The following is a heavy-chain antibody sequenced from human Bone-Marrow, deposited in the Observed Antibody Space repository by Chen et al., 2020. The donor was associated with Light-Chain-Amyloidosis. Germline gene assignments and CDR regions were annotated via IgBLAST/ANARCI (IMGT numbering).Heavy chain of an antibody. J-gene: IGHJ6*03. CDR2: ISGSGGST. CDR1: GFTFSSYA. Sequence: EVQLLESGGGLVQPGGSLRLSCAASGFTFSSYAMSWVRQAPGQGLEWVSAISGSGGSTYYADSVKGRFTISRDNSKNTLYLQMNSLRAEDTAVYYCAKVPPTVTTVIYYYMDVWGKGTTVTVSS. D-gene: IGHD4-17*01. V-gene: IGHV3-23*01. CDR3: AKVPPTVTTVIYYYMDV.